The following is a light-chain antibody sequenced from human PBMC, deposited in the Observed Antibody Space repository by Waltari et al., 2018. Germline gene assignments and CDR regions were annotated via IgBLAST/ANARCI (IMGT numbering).Light chain of an antibody. CDR2: AAS. CDR1: QGISIW. Sequence: DIQMTQSPSSVSASVGDRVTITCRASQGISIWLAWYQQKPGKAPNLLISAASSLQSGVPSRFSGSGSGTDFTLTISSLQPEDFATYYCLQTNSLPFTFGGGTNVEIK. CDR3: LQTNSLPFT. J-gene: IGKJ4*01. V-gene: IGKV1D-12*01.